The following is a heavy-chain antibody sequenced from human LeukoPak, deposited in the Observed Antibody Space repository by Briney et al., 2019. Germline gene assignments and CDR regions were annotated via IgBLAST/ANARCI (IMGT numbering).Heavy chain of an antibody. CDR1: GFTFTSYW. Sequence: PGGSLRLSCAASGFTFTSYWMSWVRQAPGKGPEWVAHINQDLSETYYVDPVRGRFSIARDNAKNSVYLQMNGLRAEDTAVYYCARDPSRGYNYGYGDYWGQGTLVTVSS. J-gene: IGHJ4*02. V-gene: IGHV3-7*01. D-gene: IGHD5-18*01. CDR3: ARDPSRGYNYGYGDY. CDR2: INQDLSET.